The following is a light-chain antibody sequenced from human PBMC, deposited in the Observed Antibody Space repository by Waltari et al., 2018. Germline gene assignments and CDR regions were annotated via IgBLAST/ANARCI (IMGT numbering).Light chain of an antibody. CDR3: QQYYSTPLT. CDR2: WAS. J-gene: IGKJ1*01. Sequence: DIVMTQSPDSLAVSLGERATINCKSSQSVLYNSNNKNYLAWYQQKPGQPPKLLIYWASTRESGVPDRFGGSGSGTDFTLTISSLQAEDVAVYYCQQYYSTPLTFGQGTKVEIK. CDR1: QSVLYNSNNKNY. V-gene: IGKV4-1*01.